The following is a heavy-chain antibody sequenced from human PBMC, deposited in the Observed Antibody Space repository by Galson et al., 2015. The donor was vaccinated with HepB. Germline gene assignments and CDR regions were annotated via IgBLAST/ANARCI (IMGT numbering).Heavy chain of an antibody. CDR1: GDTLSSYT. Sequence: SVKVSCKAFGDTLSSYTISWVRQAPGQGLDYMGRIIPILGIANYAQKFQGRVTITADKSTSTAYMELSSLRYDDTAVYYCARDGLPGSYSSSWFDPWGQGSLVTVSS. J-gene: IGHJ5*02. V-gene: IGHV1-69*04. CDR3: ARDGLPGSYSSSWFDP. CDR2: IIPILGIA. D-gene: IGHD3-10*01.